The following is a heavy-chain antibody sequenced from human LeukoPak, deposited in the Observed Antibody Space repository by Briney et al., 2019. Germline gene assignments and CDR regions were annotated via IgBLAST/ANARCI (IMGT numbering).Heavy chain of an antibody. CDR3: ASSRDYYDSSGYFY. CDR2: ISSSGSTI. V-gene: IGHV3-48*03. CDR1: GFTFSSYE. D-gene: IGHD3-22*01. J-gene: IGHJ4*02. Sequence: GGSRRPSCAASGFTFSSYEMNWVRQAPGKGLEWVSYISSSGSTIYYADSVKGRFTISRDNAKNSLYLQMNSLRAEDTAVYYCASSRDYYDSSGYFYWAQGTMVTVSS.